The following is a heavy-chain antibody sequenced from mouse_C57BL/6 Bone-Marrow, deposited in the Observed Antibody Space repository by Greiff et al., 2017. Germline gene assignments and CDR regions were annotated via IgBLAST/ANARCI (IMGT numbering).Heavy chain of an antibody. V-gene: IGHV1-18*01. D-gene: IGHD1-1*01. CDR2: INPNNGGT. J-gene: IGHJ3*01. Sequence: VQLQQSGPELVKPGASVKIPCKASGYTFTDYNMDWVKQSHGKSLEWLGDINPNNGGTIYNQTFKGKATLTVDKSSSTAYMELRHLTSDGTAVYYCASGFYCGSSSWCAYWGQGTLVTVSA. CDR1: GYTFTDYN. CDR3: ASGFYCGSSSWCAY.